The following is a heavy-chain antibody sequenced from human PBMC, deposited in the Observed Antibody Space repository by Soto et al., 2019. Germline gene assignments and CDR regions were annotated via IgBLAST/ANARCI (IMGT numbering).Heavy chain of an antibody. CDR3: ARARTAGGSDCDY. Sequence: QVQLVQSGAEVKKPGASVKVSCKASGYTFTGYYMHWVRQAPGQGLEWMGWINPNSGGTNYAQKFQGWVTMTRDTSNRTACMERSRLRSDDTAVYYCARARTAGGSDCDYWGQGTLVTVSS. J-gene: IGHJ4*02. CDR1: GYTFTGYY. V-gene: IGHV1-2*04. D-gene: IGHD3-16*01. CDR2: INPNSGGT.